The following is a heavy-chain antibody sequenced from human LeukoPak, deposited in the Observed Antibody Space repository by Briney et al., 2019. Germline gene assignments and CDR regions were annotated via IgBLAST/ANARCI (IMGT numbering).Heavy chain of an antibody. CDR3: YTSITDY. D-gene: IGHD2-21*01. V-gene: IGHV3-15*01. CDR2: IRSKIDGGAT. CDR1: GFTFSSYA. J-gene: IGHJ4*02. Sequence: GGSLRLSWAASGFTFSSYAMSWVRQAPGKGLEWVGRIRSKIDGGATDYAAPVKGRFTISRDDSNNTLYLQINSLKIEDTAMYYCYTSITDYWGQGTLVTVSS.